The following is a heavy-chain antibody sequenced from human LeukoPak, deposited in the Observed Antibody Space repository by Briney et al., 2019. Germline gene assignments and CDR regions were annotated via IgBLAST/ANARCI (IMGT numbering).Heavy chain of an antibody. J-gene: IGHJ1*01. CDR1: GFTFSSYG. D-gene: IGHD3-22*01. V-gene: IGHV3-30*02. CDR3: ARDYSHSSGYYYGEYFQH. CDR2: IQKDGSNE. Sequence: GGSLRLSCAASGFTFSSYGMHWVRQAPGKGLEWVAYIQKDGSNEQYADAVKGRFRISRDSSKNILYLQMNSLRAEDTAVYYCARDYSHSSGYYYGEYFQHWGQGTLVTVSS.